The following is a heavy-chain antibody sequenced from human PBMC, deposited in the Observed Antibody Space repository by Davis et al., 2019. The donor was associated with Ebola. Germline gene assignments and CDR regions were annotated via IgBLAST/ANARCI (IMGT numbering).Heavy chain of an antibody. D-gene: IGHD5-18*01. CDR2: IYYSGST. J-gene: IGHJ2*01. Sequence: MPSETLSLTCTVSGGSISSGGYYWSWIRQHPGKGLEWIGYIYYSGSTYYNPSLKSRVTISVDTSKNQFSLKLSSVTAADTAVYYCARQQLWLINWYFDLWGRGTLVTVSS. CDR3: ARQQLWLINWYFDL. CDR1: GGSISSGGYY. V-gene: IGHV4-31*03.